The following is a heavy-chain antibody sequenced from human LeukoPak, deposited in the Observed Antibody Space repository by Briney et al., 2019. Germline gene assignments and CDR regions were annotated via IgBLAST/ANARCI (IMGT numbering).Heavy chain of an antibody. D-gene: IGHD2-15*01. V-gene: IGHV4-34*01. CDR3: ARGFPTLGYCSGGSCYSLDY. Sequence: SETLSLTCAVYGGSFSGYDWSWIRQPPGKGLEWIGEINHSGSTNYNPSLKSRVTISVDTSKNQFSLKLSSVTAADTAVYYCARGFPTLGYCSGGSCYSLDYWGQGTLVTVSS. CDR2: INHSGST. J-gene: IGHJ4*02. CDR1: GGSFSGYD.